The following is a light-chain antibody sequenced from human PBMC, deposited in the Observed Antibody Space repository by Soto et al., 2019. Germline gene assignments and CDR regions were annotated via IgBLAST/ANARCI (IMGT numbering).Light chain of an antibody. Sequence: EIGLTQSPGTLSLSPGERATLSCRASQTVSNTYLAWYQQKPGQAPRLLIYGASSRAPGIPDRFSGSGSGTDFTLTISRLEPEDFAVYYCQQYGSSPPLPFGGGTKVEIK. CDR1: QTVSNTY. CDR3: QQYGSSPPLP. CDR2: GAS. V-gene: IGKV3-20*01. J-gene: IGKJ4*01.